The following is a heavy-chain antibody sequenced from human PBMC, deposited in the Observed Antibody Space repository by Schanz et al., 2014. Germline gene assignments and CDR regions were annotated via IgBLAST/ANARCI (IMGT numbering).Heavy chain of an antibody. V-gene: IGHV3-74*02. J-gene: IGHJ4*02. CDR2: IRADGRMT. CDR1: GLTLSDYW. Sequence: LVESGGGVVQPGGSLRLSCAASGLTLSDYWMHWVRQAPGKGPEWISHIRADGRMTNYAASVEGRFTISRDNSKNTLYLQMNSLRVEDTAVYYCARVGDGGTEDYWGQGTLVTVSS. CDR3: ARVGDGGTEDY. D-gene: IGHD2-8*02.